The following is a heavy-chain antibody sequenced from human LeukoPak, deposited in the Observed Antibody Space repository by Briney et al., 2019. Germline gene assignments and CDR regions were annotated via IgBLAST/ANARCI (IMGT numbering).Heavy chain of an antibody. V-gene: IGHV1-69*01. CDR2: IIPIFGTA. CDR1: GGTFSSYA. CDR3: ARDYYDFWSGSGRNGNDYYYYYYMDV. D-gene: IGHD3-3*01. J-gene: IGHJ6*03. Sequence: SVKVSCKASGGTFSSYAISWVRQAPGQGLEWMGGIIPIFGTANYAQKFQGRGTITADESTSTAYMELSSLRSEDTAVYYCARDYYDFWSGSGRNGNDYYYYYYMDVWGKGTTVTVSS.